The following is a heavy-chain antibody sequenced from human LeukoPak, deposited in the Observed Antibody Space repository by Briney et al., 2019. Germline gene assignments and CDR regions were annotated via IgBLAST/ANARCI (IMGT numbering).Heavy chain of an antibody. V-gene: IGHV4-34*01. D-gene: IGHD3-22*01. J-gene: IGHJ4*02. Sequence: SETLSLTCAVYGGSFSGYYWSWIRQPPGKGLEWIGEINHSGSTNYNPSLKSRVTISVDTYKNKFSLKLSSFLAADTAVHYCARGRGVITTGWWLDCWGQGTLVTVSS. CDR3: ARGRGVITTGWWLDC. CDR2: INHSGST. CDR1: GGSFSGYY.